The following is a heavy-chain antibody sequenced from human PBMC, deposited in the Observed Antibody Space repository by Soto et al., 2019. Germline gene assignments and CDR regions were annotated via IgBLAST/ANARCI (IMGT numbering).Heavy chain of an antibody. J-gene: IGHJ6*02. CDR3: XKAWRCGPTYYYYGMDV. CDR2: ISGSGGST. V-gene: IGHV3-23*01. D-gene: IGHD2-8*02. CDR1: GFTFSSYA. Sequence: GGSLRLSCAASGFTFSSYAMSWVRQAPGKGLEWVSAISGSGGSTYYADSVKGRFTISRDNSKNTLYLQMNSLRAEDTAVYYCXKAWRCGPTYYYYGMDVWGQGTTVTVSS.